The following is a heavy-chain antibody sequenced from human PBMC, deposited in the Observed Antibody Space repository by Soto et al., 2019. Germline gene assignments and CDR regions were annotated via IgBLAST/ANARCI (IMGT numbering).Heavy chain of an antibody. D-gene: IGHD3-16*01. CDR1: GFTFSSYA. J-gene: IGHJ5*02. CDR3: ARDKGLNWFDP. V-gene: IGHV3-30-3*01. CDR2: ISYDGSNK. Sequence: GGSLRLSCAASGFTFSSYAMHWVRQAPGKGLEWVAVISYDGSNKYYADSVKGRFTISRDNSKNTLYLQMNSLRAEDTAVYYCARDKGLNWFDPWGQGTLVTVSS.